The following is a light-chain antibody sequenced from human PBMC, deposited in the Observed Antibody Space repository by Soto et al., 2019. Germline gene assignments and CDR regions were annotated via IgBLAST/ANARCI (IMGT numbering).Light chain of an antibody. J-gene: IGKJ2*01. CDR1: QSVSSSY. CDR3: QQYGSSPLYT. Sequence: EIVLTQSPGTLSLSPGERATLSCRASQSVSSSYLGWYQQKPGQAPGLLIYGASNRATGIPDRFSGSGSGTDFTLTISRLEPEDFAVYYCQQYGSSPLYTFGQGTKLEIK. V-gene: IGKV3-20*01. CDR2: GAS.